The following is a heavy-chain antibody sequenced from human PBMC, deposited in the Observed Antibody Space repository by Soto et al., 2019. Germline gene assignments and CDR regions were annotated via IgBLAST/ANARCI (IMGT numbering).Heavy chain of an antibody. J-gene: IGHJ6*02. CDR1: GGSISSGSYY. CDR2: IYYSGST. CDR3: ARQTVAGADYYYGMDV. D-gene: IGHD6-19*01. Sequence: PSETLSLTCTVSGGSISSGSYYWGWIRQPPGKGLEWIGSIYYSGSTYYNPSLKRQVTISVDTSKNLFSLKLSSVTAADTAVYYCARQTVAGADYYYGMDVWGQGTTVT. V-gene: IGHV4-39*01.